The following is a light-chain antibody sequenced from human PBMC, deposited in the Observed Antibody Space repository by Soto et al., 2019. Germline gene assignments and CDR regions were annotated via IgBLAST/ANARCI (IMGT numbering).Light chain of an antibody. J-gene: IGLJ1*01. CDR2: EVT. V-gene: IGLV2-14*01. CDR1: SSDVGGYNY. CDR3: SSYTNINTRACV. Sequence: QSALTQPASVSGSPGQSVTISCTGTSSDVGGYNYVSWYQQLPGEAPKLIIYEVTDRPSGVSNRFSGSKSGNTASLTISGLQAEDEAEYYCSSYTNINTRACVFGTGTKVTVL.